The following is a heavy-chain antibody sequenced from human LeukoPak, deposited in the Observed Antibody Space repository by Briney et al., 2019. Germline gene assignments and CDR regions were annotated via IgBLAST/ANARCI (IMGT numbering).Heavy chain of an antibody. CDR2: IWYDGSNK. CDR1: GFTFSSYG. Sequence: PGGSLRLSCAASGFTFSSYGMHWVRQAPGKGLEWVAVIWYDGSNKYYADSVKGRFTISRDNSKNTLFLQVNSLRAEDTAVYYCAKAGDTSSSAGGEKVYYYYYMDVWGKGTAVSVSS. D-gene: IGHD6-6*01. CDR3: AKAGDTSSSAGGEKVYYYYYMDV. J-gene: IGHJ6*03. V-gene: IGHV3-33*06.